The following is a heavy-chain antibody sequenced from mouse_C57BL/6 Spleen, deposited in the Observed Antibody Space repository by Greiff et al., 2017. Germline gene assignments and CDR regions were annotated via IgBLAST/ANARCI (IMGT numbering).Heavy chain of an antibody. D-gene: IGHD1-1*01. V-gene: IGHV1-15*01. CDR1: GYTSTDYE. Sequence: QVQLQQSGAELVRPGASVTLSCKASGYTSTDYEMHWVKQTPVHGLEWIGAIDPETGGTAYNQKFKGKAILTADKSSSTAYMELRSLTSEDSAVYYCTRGYYYGSYWYFDVWGTGTTVTVSS. J-gene: IGHJ1*03. CDR3: TRGYYYGSYWYFDV. CDR2: IDPETGGT.